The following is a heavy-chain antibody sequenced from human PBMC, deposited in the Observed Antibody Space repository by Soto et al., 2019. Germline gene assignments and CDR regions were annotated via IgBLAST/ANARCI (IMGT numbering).Heavy chain of an antibody. J-gene: IGHJ4*02. CDR1: GGSISSGGYY. CDR2: IYNSGST. Sequence: QVQLQESGPGLVKPSQTLSLTCTVSGGSISSGGYYWSWIRQHPGKGLEWIGYIYNSGSTYYNPSLKSRVTMSVDTSKNQFSLKLSSVTAADTAVYYCAREACTGGSCYSDYWGQVTLVTVSS. D-gene: IGHD2-15*01. CDR3: AREACTGGSCYSDY. V-gene: IGHV4-31*03.